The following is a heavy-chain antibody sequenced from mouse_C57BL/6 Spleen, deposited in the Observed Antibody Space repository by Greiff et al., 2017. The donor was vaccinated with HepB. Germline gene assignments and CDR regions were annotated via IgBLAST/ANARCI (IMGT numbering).Heavy chain of an antibody. D-gene: IGHD1-1*01. CDR2: IWGGGST. V-gene: IGHV2-9*01. J-gene: IGHJ3*01. CDR3: AKHDGSSPFAY. Sequence: QVQLKESGPGLVAPSQSLSITCTVSGFSLTSYGVDWVRQPPGKGLEWLGVIWGGGSTNYNSALMSRLRISKANSKCQVILKMISLQTDDTAMYYWAKHDGSSPFAYWGQGTLVTVSA. CDR1: GFSLTSYG.